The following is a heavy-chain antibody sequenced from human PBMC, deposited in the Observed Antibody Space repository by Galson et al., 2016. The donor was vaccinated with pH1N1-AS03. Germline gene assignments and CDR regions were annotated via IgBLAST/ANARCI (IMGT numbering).Heavy chain of an antibody. CDR2: IHHSGST. V-gene: IGHV4-59*01. Sequence: ETLSLPCSVFGSTTSLFYWNWIRQPPGKGLEWIGFIHHSGSTNYNPSLKSRVTISIDTSKNQFSLKLSSVTAADTAVYYCARDTGGWYFDLWGRGTLVTVSS. J-gene: IGHJ2*01. CDR3: ARDTGGWYFDL. D-gene: IGHD1-1*01. CDR1: GSTTSLFY.